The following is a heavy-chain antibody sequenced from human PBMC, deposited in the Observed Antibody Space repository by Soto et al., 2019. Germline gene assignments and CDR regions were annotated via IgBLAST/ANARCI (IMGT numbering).Heavy chain of an antibody. CDR3: ARLPLAAAYSDANS. V-gene: IGHV5-10-1*01. CDR2: IDPSDSYT. Sequence: VESRNISCKGSGYSFTSYWICWVRQMPGKGLEWMGRIDPSDSYTNYSPSFQGHVTISADKSISTAYLQWSSLNASDTAMYYCARLPLAAAYSDANSWGQGTLVTVSS. D-gene: IGHD6-13*01. CDR1: GYSFTSYW. J-gene: IGHJ4*02.